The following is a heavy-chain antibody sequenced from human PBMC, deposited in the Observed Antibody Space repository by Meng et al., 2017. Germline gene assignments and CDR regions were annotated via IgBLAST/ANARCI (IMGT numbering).Heavy chain of an antibody. CDR1: EVSLSTGGVG. V-gene: IGHV2-5*02. CDR2: IYCDDDT. CDR3: AHRSSAWAFDS. Sequence: ITFKEVGLTLVTPTQTLTLPCTFYEVSLSTGGVGVGWIRQPPGKALEWLALIYCDDDTRYSPSLKSRLSITKDTSENQVFLTMTNMDPVDTATYYCAHRSSAWAFDSWGQGTLVTVSS. D-gene: IGHD7-27*01. J-gene: IGHJ4*02.